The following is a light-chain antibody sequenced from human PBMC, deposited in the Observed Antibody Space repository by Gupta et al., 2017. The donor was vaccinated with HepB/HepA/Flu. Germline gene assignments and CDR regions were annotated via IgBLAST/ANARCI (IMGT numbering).Light chain of an antibody. J-gene: IGKJ4*01. CDR3: QQYYSTFET. CDR2: AAS. V-gene: IGKV1-39*01. CDR1: QTISNY. Sequence: DIQMTQSPSSLSASVGDRVTITCRASQTISNYLNWYQQKPGKAPNLLIYAASSLQSEVPSRFSGSGSWTDFTLTISSLQPEDFATYYCQQYYSTFETFGGGTKVEIK.